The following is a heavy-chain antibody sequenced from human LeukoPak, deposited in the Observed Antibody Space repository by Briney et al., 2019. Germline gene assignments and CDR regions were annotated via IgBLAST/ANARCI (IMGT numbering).Heavy chain of an antibody. J-gene: IGHJ4*02. CDR3: AAGQGGVYSGYDTNFDY. CDR1: GGTFSSYA. CDR2: IISFFGTA. V-gene: IGHV1-69*13. Sequence: ASVNVSCKGSGGTFSSYAISWVRQAPGRGLEWMGGIISFFGTANYAQKFQGRVTITADESTSTAYMELSSLRSEDTAVYYCAAGQGGVYSGYDTNFDYWGQGTLVTVSS. D-gene: IGHD5-12*01.